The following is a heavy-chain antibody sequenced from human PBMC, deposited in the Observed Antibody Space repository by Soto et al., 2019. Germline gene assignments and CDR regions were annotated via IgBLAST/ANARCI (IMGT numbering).Heavy chain of an antibody. V-gene: IGHV1-18*01. D-gene: IGHD3-16*02. CDR3: AREGSYHDFDY. Sequence: QVQLVQSGAEVKKPGASVKVSCKASGYTFTSYGITWVRQAPGQGLEWMGWISGYNGDTNYAQKFQGRVTMTTATSTSTAYVELMTLRSDDTAVYYCAREGSYHDFDYWGQGTRVTVSS. J-gene: IGHJ4*02. CDR2: ISGYNGDT. CDR1: GYTFTSYG.